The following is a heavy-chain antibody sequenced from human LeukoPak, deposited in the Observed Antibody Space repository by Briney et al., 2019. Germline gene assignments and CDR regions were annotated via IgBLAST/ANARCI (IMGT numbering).Heavy chain of an antibody. Sequence: SQTLSLTCTVSGGSISSGSYYWSWIRQPAGKGLEWIGRIYTSGSTNYNPSLKSRVTISVDTSKNQFSLKLSSVTAADTAVYYCARETMVWGQGTLVTVSS. V-gene: IGHV4-61*02. CDR2: IYTSGST. CDR3: ARETMV. CDR1: GGSISSGSYY. J-gene: IGHJ4*02. D-gene: IGHD4/OR15-4a*01.